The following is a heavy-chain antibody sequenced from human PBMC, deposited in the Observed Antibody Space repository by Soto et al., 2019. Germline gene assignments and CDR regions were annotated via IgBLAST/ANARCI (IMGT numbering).Heavy chain of an antibody. V-gene: IGHV1-24*01. J-gene: IGHJ4*02. D-gene: IGHD6-13*01. CDR3: ATPPRYRAADGNPFDY. CDR2: FDPEYGET. Sequence: ASVRVSCKVSGYTHTELSMHWVRQAPGKGLEWMGGFDPEYGETIYAQKFQGRVTMTEDTSTDTAYMELSSLRSEDTAVYYCATPPRYRAADGNPFDYWGQGTLFTVSS. CDR1: GYTHTELS.